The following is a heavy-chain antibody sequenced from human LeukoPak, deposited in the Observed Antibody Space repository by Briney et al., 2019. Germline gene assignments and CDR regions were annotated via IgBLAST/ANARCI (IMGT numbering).Heavy chain of an antibody. CDR2: ISTTSTYI. J-gene: IGHJ4*02. D-gene: IGHD2-2*01. V-gene: IGHV3-21*06. CDR1: GFAFSSYN. CDR3: ARAGTCSSTSCDGGIEY. Sequence: PGGSLRLSCAASGFAFSSYNMKWVRQAPGKGLEWVSFISTTSTYIYYADSVKGRFAVSRDNSKNLLYLQMDSLRVEDTAVYYCARAGTCSSTSCDGGIEYWGQGTLVTVSS.